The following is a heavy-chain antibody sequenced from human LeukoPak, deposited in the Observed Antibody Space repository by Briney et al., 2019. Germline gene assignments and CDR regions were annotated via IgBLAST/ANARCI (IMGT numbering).Heavy chain of an antibody. D-gene: IGHD2-2*01. Sequence: EASVKVSCKASGYTFTGYYMHWVRQAPGQGLEWMGWINPNSGGTNYAQKFQGRVTMTRDTSISTAYMELSRLRSDDTAVYYCAREGGYCSSTSCYAEPDYWGQGTLVTVSS. CDR3: AREGGYCSSTSCYAEPDY. CDR1: GYTFTGYY. J-gene: IGHJ4*02. V-gene: IGHV1-2*02. CDR2: INPNSGGT.